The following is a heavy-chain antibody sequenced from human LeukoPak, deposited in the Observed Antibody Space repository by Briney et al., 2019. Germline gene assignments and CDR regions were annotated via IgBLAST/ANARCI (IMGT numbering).Heavy chain of an antibody. CDR2: IYYSGST. Sequence: SETLSLTCTVSGGSISSSSYYWGWIRQPPGKGLEWIGSIYYSGSTYYNPSLKSRVTISVDTSKNQFSLKLSSVTAADTAVYYCARGVVTAVPGDRGHFDYWDQGTLVTVSS. CDR1: GGSISSSSYY. CDR3: ARGVVTAVPGDRGHFDY. V-gene: IGHV4-39*07. D-gene: IGHD2-21*02. J-gene: IGHJ4*02.